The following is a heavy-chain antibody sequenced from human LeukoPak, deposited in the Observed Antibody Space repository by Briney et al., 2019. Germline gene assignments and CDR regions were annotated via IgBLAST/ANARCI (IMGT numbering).Heavy chain of an antibody. Sequence: SETLSLTCTVSGGSISSYYWSWIRQPPGKGLEWIGYIYYSGSTNYNPSLKSRVTISVDTSKNQFSLKLSSVTAADTAVYYCAREAFGELFRLDPWGQGTLVTVSS. V-gene: IGHV4-59*01. CDR3: AREAFGELFRLDP. CDR2: IYYSGST. J-gene: IGHJ5*02. CDR1: GGSISSYY. D-gene: IGHD3-10*01.